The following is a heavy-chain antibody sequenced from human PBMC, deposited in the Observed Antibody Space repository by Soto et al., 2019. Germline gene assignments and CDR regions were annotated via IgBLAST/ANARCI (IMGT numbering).Heavy chain of an antibody. D-gene: IGHD3-16*01. CDR3: AGAGGGGDGYIQYYYYGMDV. V-gene: IGHV3-11*01. CDR1: GFTFSDYY. J-gene: IGHJ6*02. CDR2: ISSSGSTI. Sequence: QVQLVESGGGLVKPGGSLRLSCAASGFTFSDYYMSWIRQAPGKGLEWVSYISSSGSTIYYADSGKGRFTISRDNAKNSLYPHMNRLRAEDPAVFYWAGAGGGGDGYIQYYYYGMDVWGQGTTVTVSS.